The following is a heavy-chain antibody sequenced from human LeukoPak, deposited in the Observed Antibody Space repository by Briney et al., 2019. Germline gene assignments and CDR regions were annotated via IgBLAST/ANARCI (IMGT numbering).Heavy chain of an antibody. CDR2: ISYDGSNK. D-gene: IGHD3-10*01. CDR3: AREVTMVRGVKGLDY. CDR1: GFTFSSYA. J-gene: IGHJ4*02. V-gene: IGHV3-30-3*01. Sequence: GGSLRLSCAASGFTFSSYAMHWVRQAPGKGLEWVAVISYDGSNKYYADSVKGRFTISRDNAKNSLYLQMNSLRAEDTAVNYCAREVTMVRGVKGLDYWGQGTLVTVSS.